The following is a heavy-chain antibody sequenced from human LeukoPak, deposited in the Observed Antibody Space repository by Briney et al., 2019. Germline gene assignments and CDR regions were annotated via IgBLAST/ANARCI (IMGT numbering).Heavy chain of an antibody. CDR1: GYTFTSYD. D-gene: IGHD6-6*01. J-gene: IGHJ5*02. Sequence: GASVKVSCKASGYTFTSYDINWVRQATGQGLEWMEWMNPNSGNTGYAQKFQGRVTMTRNTSISTAYMELSSLRSEDTAVYYCARGGQLVFESDWFDPWGQGTLVTVSS. CDR3: ARGGQLVFESDWFDP. CDR2: MNPNSGNT. V-gene: IGHV1-8*01.